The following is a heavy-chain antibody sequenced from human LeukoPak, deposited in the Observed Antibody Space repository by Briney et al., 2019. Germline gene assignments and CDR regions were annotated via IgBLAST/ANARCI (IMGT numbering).Heavy chain of an antibody. J-gene: IGHJ4*02. CDR2: IYYSGST. D-gene: IGHD3-22*01. Sequence: WIRQPPGKGLEWIGSIYYSGSTYYNPSLKSRVTISLDTSKNQFSLKLSSVTAADTAVYYCARKYYYDSSGSTGHFDYWGQGTLVTVSS. CDR3: ARKYYYDSSGSTGHFDY. V-gene: IGHV4-39*01.